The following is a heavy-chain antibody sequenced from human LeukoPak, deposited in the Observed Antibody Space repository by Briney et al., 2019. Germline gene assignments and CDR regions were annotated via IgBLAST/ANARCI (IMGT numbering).Heavy chain of an antibody. Sequence: SETLSLTCTVSGGSISSYYWSWIRQPPGKGLEWIGYIYYSGSTNYNPSLKSRVTISVDTSKNQFSLKLSSVTAADTAVYYCARDHHYDFWSGYLGAGAFDIWGQGTMVTVSS. D-gene: IGHD3-3*01. V-gene: IGHV4-59*01. J-gene: IGHJ3*02. CDR3: ARDHHYDFWSGYLGAGAFDI. CDR2: IYYSGST. CDR1: GGSISSYY.